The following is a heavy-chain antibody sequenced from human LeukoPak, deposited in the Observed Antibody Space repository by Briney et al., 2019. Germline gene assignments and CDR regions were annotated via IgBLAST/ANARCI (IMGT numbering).Heavy chain of an antibody. CDR2: ISCYNGDT. Sequence: ASVKVSCKASGYTFTHHGISWVRQAPGQGLEWMGWISCYNGDTMYAQNVQGRVTMTTETSTSTAYMELRSLRSDDTAVYYCARDYDFGSGSYDYWGRGTLVTVSS. V-gene: IGHV1-18*01. CDR3: ARDYDFGSGSYDY. D-gene: IGHD3-10*01. CDR1: GYTFTHHG. J-gene: IGHJ4*02.